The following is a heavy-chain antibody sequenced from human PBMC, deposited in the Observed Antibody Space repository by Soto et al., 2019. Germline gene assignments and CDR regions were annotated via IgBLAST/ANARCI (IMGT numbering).Heavy chain of an antibody. D-gene: IGHD2-15*01. J-gene: IGHJ4*02. V-gene: IGHV3-66*01. CDR3: ARGLSGAHFDF. CDR2: IYSDGST. CDR1: GFTFSSYA. Sequence: PGGSLRLSCAASGFTFSSYAMNWVRQAPGKGLEWISIIYSDGSTYYADSVKGRFTISRDNSKNTLYLQMDGLRAEDTAVYYCARGLSGAHFDFWGQGTLVTVSS.